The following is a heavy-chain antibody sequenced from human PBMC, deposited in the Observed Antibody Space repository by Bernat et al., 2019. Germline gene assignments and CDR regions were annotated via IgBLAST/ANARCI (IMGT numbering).Heavy chain of an antibody. CDR1: SGSISSGRYN. Sequence: QLQLQESGPGLVKPSETLSLTCIVSSGSISSGRYNWGWIRQPPGKGLEWIASIYYSGTTYYNPSLKSRVTIHVDTSKNRFSLKLSSVTAADTAVYYCARQDGSGSFSENFFDSWGQGTLVTVSA. J-gene: IGHJ4*02. CDR2: IYYSGTT. CDR3: ARQDGSGSFSENFFDS. D-gene: IGHD3-10*01. V-gene: IGHV4-39*01.